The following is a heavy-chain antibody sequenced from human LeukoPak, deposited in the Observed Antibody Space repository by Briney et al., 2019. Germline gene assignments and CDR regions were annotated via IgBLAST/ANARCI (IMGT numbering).Heavy chain of an antibody. CDR1: GGTFSSYA. D-gene: IGHD4-17*01. CDR2: IIPIFGTA. Sequence: ASVKVSCKASGGTFSSYAISWVRQAPGQGLEWMGGIIPIFGTANYAQKFQGRVTITTDESTSTAYMELSSLRSEDTAVYYCARINDYGDYGVDYWGQGTLVTVSS. V-gene: IGHV1-69*05. CDR3: ARINDYGDYGVDY. J-gene: IGHJ4*02.